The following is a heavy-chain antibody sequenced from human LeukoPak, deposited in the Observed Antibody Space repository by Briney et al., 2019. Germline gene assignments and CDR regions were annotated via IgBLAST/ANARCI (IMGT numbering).Heavy chain of an antibody. CDR2: IRHDGSYQ. D-gene: IGHD3-22*01. Sequence: GGSLRLSCAASRFTFSSYGMHWGRQTPGKGLEWVAFIRHDGSYQQYADSVKGRFTVSRDNSKDTVYLQMNRLRTEDTAVYYCAKNRDSSDYPRDFDYWGQGTLVTVSS. CDR1: RFTFSSYG. V-gene: IGHV3-30*02. CDR3: AKNRDSSDYPRDFDY. J-gene: IGHJ4*02.